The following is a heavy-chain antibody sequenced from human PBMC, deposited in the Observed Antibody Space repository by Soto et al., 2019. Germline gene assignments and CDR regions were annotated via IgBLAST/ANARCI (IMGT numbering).Heavy chain of an antibody. D-gene: IGHD5-18*01. CDR3: ARVDTAMVFDY. CDR1: GFTFSSYA. V-gene: IGHV3-23*01. Sequence: EVQLLESGGGLVQPGGSLRLSCAASGFTFSSYAMSWVRRAPGKGLEWVSVISGSGDSTYYADSVKGRFTISRDNSKNTLYLQMNSLRAEDTALYYCARVDTAMVFDYWGQGTLVTVSS. J-gene: IGHJ4*02. CDR2: ISGSGDST.